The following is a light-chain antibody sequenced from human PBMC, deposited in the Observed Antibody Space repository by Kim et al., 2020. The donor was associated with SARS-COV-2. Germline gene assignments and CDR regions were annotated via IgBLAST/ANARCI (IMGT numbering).Light chain of an antibody. Sequence: DIQLTQSPFSLSASVGDRVTIACRSSQSITNYLNLYQQRPGKAPKLLIYASSTLQRGVPSRFSGSGSGTDFTLTISSLQPADFATYYCQQSHTAPLLTFGGGTKVDIK. CDR2: ASS. V-gene: IGKV1-39*01. CDR1: QSITNY. J-gene: IGKJ4*01. CDR3: QQSHTAPLLT.